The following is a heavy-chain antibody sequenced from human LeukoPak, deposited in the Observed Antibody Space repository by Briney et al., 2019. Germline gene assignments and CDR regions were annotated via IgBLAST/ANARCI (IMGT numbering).Heavy chain of an antibody. CDR2: IKQDGSEK. V-gene: IGHV3-7*01. J-gene: IGHJ4*02. CDR1: GFTFSSYW. D-gene: IGHD7-27*01. CDR3: ARDKMTGDSYFDY. Sequence: GGSLRLSCAASGFTFSSYWMSWVRQAPGKGLEWVAHIKQDGSEKNYVDSVKGRFTISRDNAKNSLLLQMDGLRAEDTAVYYCARDKMTGDSYFDYWGQGILVTVSS.